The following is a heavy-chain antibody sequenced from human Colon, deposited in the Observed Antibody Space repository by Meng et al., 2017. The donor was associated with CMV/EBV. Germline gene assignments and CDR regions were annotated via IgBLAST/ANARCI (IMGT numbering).Heavy chain of an antibody. Sequence: SDQGGWIGQRPGKGREWIGNIEHLGGDSYKPSLRSRVTMSVNTSKNQFSLKLTSATAAETAMYYCVRDQMTMNSDAGLGYLRLDPWGQGTLVTVSS. CDR2: IEHLGGD. J-gene: IGHJ5*02. D-gene: IGHD1-1*01. CDR1: SDQ. V-gene: IGHV4-28*03. CDR3: VRDQMTMNSDAGLGYLRLDP.